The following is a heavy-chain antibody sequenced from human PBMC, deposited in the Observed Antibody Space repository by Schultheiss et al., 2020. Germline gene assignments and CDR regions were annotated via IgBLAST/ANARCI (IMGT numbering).Heavy chain of an antibody. CDR3: ARTFHY. J-gene: IGHJ4*02. Sequence: GGSLRLSCAASGFTFSSYSMNWVRQAPGKGLEWVSYISSSSSYTNYADSVKGRFTISRDNAKNSVYLQMSGLRAEDTAVYYCARTFHYWGQGTLVTVSS. CDR2: ISSSSSYT. V-gene: IGHV3-21*05. CDR1: GFTFSSYS.